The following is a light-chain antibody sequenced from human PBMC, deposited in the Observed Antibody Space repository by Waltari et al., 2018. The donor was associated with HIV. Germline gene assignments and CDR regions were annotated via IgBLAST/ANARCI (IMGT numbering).Light chain of an antibody. J-gene: IGKJ2*02. CDR3: QYYNTYSRT. Sequence: DIQMTQSTSTLSASVGDRVNLTCRASQSISSWLAWYQMKPGKAPKLLIYKASSLESGVSSRFSGSGSGTEFTLTISSLQPDDFATYYCQYYNTYSRTFGQGTKVEL. CDR2: KAS. V-gene: IGKV1-5*03. CDR1: QSISSW.